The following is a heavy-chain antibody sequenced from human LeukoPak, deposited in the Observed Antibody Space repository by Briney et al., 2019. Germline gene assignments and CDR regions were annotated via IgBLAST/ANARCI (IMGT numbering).Heavy chain of an antibody. CDR3: ARAGQHYDILTGYSYYYYYMDV. Sequence: ASVKVSCKASGYTFTGYYMHWVRQAPGQGLEWMGWISAYNGNTNYAQKLQGRVTMTTDTSTSTAYMELRSLRSDDTAVYYCARAGQHYDILTGYSYYYYYMDVWGKGTTVTISS. CDR2: ISAYNGNT. J-gene: IGHJ6*03. CDR1: GYTFTGYY. D-gene: IGHD3-9*01. V-gene: IGHV1-18*04.